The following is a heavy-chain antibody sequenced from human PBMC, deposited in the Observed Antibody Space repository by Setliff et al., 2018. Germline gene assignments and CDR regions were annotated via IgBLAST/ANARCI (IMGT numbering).Heavy chain of an antibody. J-gene: IGHJ3*02. V-gene: IGHV4-30-4*08. CDR3: AREVGAGAFDI. D-gene: IGHD1-26*01. CDR2: VYYSGST. Sequence: SSETLSLTCTVSGDSISSADYFWSWIRQPPGKGLEWIGYVYYSGSTNYNPSLKSRLTISVDTSKNQFSLKLSSVTDADTAVYYCAREVGAGAFDIWGQGTMVTVSS. CDR1: GDSISSADYF.